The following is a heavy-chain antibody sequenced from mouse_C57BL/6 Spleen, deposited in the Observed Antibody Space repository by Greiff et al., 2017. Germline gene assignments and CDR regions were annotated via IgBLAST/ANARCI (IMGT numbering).Heavy chain of an antibody. V-gene: IGHV1-55*01. CDR1: GFTFTSYW. Sequence: VQLQQPGAGLVKPGASVKMSCTASGFTFTSYWITWVKQRPGQGLGWIGDIYPGSGSTNYNEKFKSKATLTVDTSSSTAYMQLSSLTSEDSAVYYCARLLTSTHWGQGTTLTVSS. D-gene: IGHD1-1*01. CDR2: IYPGSGST. J-gene: IGHJ2*01. CDR3: ARLLTSTH.